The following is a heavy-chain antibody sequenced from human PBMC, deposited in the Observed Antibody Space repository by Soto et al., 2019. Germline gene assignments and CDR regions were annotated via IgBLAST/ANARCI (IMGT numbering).Heavy chain of an antibody. CDR3: ARVVDSSMSKPHDAFGI. CDR2: IYYSGST. D-gene: IGHD5-12*01. V-gene: IGHV4-30-4*01. Sequence: QVQLQESGPGLVKPSQTLSLTCTVSGDSITGGDYYWSWIRQPPGKGLQWVGSIYYSGSTYYNPSLKSRVGQSVATSQTNFTLKLSSVSASATAVYFCARVVDSSMSKPHDAFGISGQGTMFTSSS. CDR1: GDSITGGDYY. J-gene: IGHJ3*02.